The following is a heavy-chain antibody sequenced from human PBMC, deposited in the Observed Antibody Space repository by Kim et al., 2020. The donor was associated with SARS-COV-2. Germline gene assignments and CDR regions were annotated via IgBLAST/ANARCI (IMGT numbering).Heavy chain of an antibody. V-gene: IGHV4-31*03. CDR2: IYYSGST. CDR3: ARGQQLGDYYYYYYGMDV. Sequence: SETLSLTCTVSGGSISSGGYYWSWIRQHPGKGLVWIGYIYYSGSTYSNPALKRRATISVDTSKNLFSLKLSSVTAADTAVYYCARGQQLGDYYYYYYGMDVWGQGTTVTVSS. CDR1: GGSISSGGYY. D-gene: IGHD6-13*01. J-gene: IGHJ6*02.